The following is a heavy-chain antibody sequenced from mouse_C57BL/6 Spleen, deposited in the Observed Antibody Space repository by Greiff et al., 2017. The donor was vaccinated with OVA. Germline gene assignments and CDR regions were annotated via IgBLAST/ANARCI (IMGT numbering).Heavy chain of an antibody. CDR1: GYTFTNYW. CDR3: ARDTHSEGSHFDY. Sequence: QVQLQQSGAELVRPGTSVKMSCKASGYTFTNYWIGWAKQRPGHGLEWIGDIYPGGGYTNYNEKFKGKATLTADKSSSTAYMQFSSLTSEDTAIYYYARDTHSEGSHFDYWGQGTTLTVSS. V-gene: IGHV1-63*01. J-gene: IGHJ2*01. CDR2: IYPGGGYT. D-gene: IGHD6-1*01.